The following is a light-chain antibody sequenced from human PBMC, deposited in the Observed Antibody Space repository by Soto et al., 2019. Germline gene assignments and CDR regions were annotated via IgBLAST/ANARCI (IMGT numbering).Light chain of an antibody. Sequence: QSVLTQPPSVSGTPGQRVTISCSGSSSSIGSNTVNWYQQLPGTAPRLLIYSNDQRPSGVPDRFSGSKSGTSASLAINGLQSEDEADYYCAAWDDSLNAYVFGTGTKSPS. CDR1: SSSIGSNT. J-gene: IGLJ1*01. CDR3: AAWDDSLNAYV. V-gene: IGLV1-44*01. CDR2: SND.